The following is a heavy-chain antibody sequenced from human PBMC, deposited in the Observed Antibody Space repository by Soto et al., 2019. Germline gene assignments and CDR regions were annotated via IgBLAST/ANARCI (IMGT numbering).Heavy chain of an antibody. Sequence: SVKVSCKASGGTFSSYAISWVRQAPGQGLEWMGGIIPIFGTANYAQKFQGRVTITADKSTSTAYMELSSLRSEDTAVYYCARVGVYAEYYYFDYWGQGTLVTVSS. CDR3: ARVGVYAEYYYFDY. CDR1: GGTFSSYA. J-gene: IGHJ4*02. CDR2: IIPIFGTA. V-gene: IGHV1-69*06. D-gene: IGHD2-8*02.